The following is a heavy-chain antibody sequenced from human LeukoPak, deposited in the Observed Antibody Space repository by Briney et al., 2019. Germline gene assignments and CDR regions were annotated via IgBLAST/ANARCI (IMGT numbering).Heavy chain of an antibody. CDR3: SRGGFSDAFDI. V-gene: IGHV3-48*03. CDR1: GFTFSSYA. CDR2: ISSSGSTI. J-gene: IGHJ3*02. Sequence: PGGSLRLSCAASGFTFSSYAMSWVRQAPGKGLEWVSYISSSGSTIYYADSVKGRFTISRDNAKNSLYLQMNSLRAEDTAVYYCSRGGFSDAFDIWGQGTMVTVSS.